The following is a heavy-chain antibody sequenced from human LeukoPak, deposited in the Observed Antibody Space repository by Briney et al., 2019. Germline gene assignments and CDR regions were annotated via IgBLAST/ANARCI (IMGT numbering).Heavy chain of an antibody. J-gene: IGHJ6*02. CDR2: INPNSGGT. Sequence: ASVKVSCKASGYTFTGYYMHWVRQAPGQGLEWMGWINPNSGGTNYAQKFQGWVTMTRDTSISTAYMELSRLRSDDTAVYYCARAPSWFGELLSAHTTPTTIYGMDVWGQGTTVTVSS. D-gene: IGHD3-10*01. V-gene: IGHV1-2*04. CDR1: GYTFTGYY. CDR3: ARAPSWFGELLSAHTTPTTIYGMDV.